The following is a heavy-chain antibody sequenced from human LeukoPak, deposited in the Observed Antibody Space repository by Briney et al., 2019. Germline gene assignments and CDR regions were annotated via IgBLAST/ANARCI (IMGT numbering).Heavy chain of an antibody. CDR3: AKDTLTGYSYGYVDY. CDR2: ISYDGSNK. V-gene: IGHV3-30*18. CDR1: GFTFSSYG. D-gene: IGHD5-18*01. J-gene: IGHJ4*02. Sequence: GRSLRLSCAASGFTFSSYGMHWVRQAPGKGLEWVAVISYDGSNKYYADSVKGRFTISRDNSKNTLYLQMNSLRAEDTAVYYCAKDTLTGYSYGYVDYWGQGTLVTVSS.